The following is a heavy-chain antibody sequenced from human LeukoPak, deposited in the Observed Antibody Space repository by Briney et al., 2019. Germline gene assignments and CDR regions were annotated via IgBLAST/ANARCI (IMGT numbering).Heavy chain of an antibody. CDR3: ASFAGYNDFDY. V-gene: IGHV1-69*13. CDR1: GGTFSSYA. D-gene: IGHD5-24*01. Sequence: SVKVSCKSSGGTFSSYAISWVRQAPGQGLEWMGGIIPIFGTANYAQKFQGRVTITADESTSTAYMELSSLRSEDTAVYYCASFAGYNDFDYWGQGTLVTVSS. CDR2: IIPIFGTA. J-gene: IGHJ4*02.